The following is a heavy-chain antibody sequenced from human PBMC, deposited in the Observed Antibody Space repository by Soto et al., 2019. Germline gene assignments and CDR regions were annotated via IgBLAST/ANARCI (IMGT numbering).Heavy chain of an antibody. CDR2: IYYSGST. Sequence: QVQLQESGPGLVKPSETLSLTCTVSGGSISSYYWSWIRQPPGKGLEWIGYIYYSGSTNYNPSRNSRVTISGDTSKNQFSLKLSSVAAADTAVYYCARFYGDYVADYWGQGTLVTVSS. D-gene: IGHD4-17*01. CDR1: GGSISSYY. CDR3: ARFYGDYVADY. J-gene: IGHJ4*02. V-gene: IGHV4-59*01.